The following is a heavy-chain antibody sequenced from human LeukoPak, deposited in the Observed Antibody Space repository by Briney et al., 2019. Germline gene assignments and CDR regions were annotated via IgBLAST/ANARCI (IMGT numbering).Heavy chain of an antibody. Sequence: GASVKVSCKASGYNFIYYDVNWVRLAPGQGLEWMGRISGWNGDTNYAQKFQGRVTLTIDTSTTSAYMGLTSLRSDDTSVYYCAAQYYGETQTYRLDVWGQGSTV. CDR2: ISGWNGDT. V-gene: IGHV1-18*01. D-gene: IGHD4-17*01. CDR3: AAQYYGETQTYRLDV. J-gene: IGHJ6*02. CDR1: GYNFIYYD.